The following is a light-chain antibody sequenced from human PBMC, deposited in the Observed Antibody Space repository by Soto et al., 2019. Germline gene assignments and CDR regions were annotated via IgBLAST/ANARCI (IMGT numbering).Light chain of an antibody. Sequence: DIKMTKFPSTLLASVGARVSIACRASRGISSSWAWFQQKPGKAPKLLIYDASSLESGVPSRFSGSGSGTEFTLSINSLQPQDFATYYCQQYHRYSWTFGQGTKVEIK. V-gene: IGKV1-5*01. CDR3: QQYHRYSWT. CDR1: RGISSS. CDR2: DAS. J-gene: IGKJ1*01.